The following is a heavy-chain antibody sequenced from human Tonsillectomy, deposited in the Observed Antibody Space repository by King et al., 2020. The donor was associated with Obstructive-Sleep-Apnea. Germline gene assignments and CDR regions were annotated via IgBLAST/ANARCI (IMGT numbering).Heavy chain of an antibody. CDR3: SGHEGPY. V-gene: IGHV5-10-1*01. Sequence: QLVQSGAEVRKPGESLRISCKGFGYSFTSYWISWVRQMPGKGLEWMGGIHPSYSNTNYSPSFQVHVTISADKSISTAYLPWSSLKASDTAIYYCSGHEGPYWGQGPLVTVST. CDR2: IHPSYSNT. J-gene: IGHJ4*02. CDR1: GYSFTSYW.